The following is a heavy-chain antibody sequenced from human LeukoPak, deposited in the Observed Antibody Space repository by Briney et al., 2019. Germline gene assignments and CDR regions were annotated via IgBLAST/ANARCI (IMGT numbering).Heavy chain of an antibody. V-gene: IGHV3-23*01. CDR3: ANKDNSGSHDLDY. D-gene: IGHD6-19*01. J-gene: IGHJ4*02. Sequence: PGGSLRLSCAASGFTFSSNYMSWVRQAPGKGLEWVSGISDSGNSTFYANSVKGRFTISRDNSRNTLYLQMNSLRVGDTAVYYCANKDNSGSHDLDYWGQGTLVTVSS. CDR2: ISDSGNST. CDR1: GFTFSSNY.